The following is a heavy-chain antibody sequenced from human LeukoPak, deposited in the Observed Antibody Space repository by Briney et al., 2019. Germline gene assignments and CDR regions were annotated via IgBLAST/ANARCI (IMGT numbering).Heavy chain of an antibody. D-gene: IGHD1-26*01. V-gene: IGHV1-18*04. Sequence: GASVKVSCKASGYAFPRYGISWVRQAPGQGLEWMAWISAYNGNTDYAQKLQGRFTMTRDTSTSTAYMELKSLRADDTAVYYCARARYLAGSRDDAFDIWGQGTVVTVSS. CDR3: ARARYLAGSRDDAFDI. J-gene: IGHJ3*02. CDR1: GYAFPRYG. CDR2: ISAYNGNT.